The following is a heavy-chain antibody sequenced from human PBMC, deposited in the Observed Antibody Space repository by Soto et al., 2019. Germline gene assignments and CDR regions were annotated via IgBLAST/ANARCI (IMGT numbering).Heavy chain of an antibody. D-gene: IGHD1-26*01. CDR3: AKEASEQSES. J-gene: IGHJ5*02. CDR2: ITASGGYI. CDR1: GFTFSSYL. Sequence: HPGGSLRLSCAASGFTFSSYLMSWVRQAPGKGLEWVSAITASGGYIYYADSVRGRFTISRDNSKNMLYLQMNSLRAEDTAVYYCAKEASEQSESWGEGTLVTVSS. V-gene: IGHV3-23*01.